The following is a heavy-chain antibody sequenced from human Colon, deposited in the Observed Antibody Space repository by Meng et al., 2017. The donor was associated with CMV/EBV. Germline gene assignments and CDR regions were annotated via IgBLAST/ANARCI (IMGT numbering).Heavy chain of an antibody. D-gene: IGHD3-16*01. J-gene: IGHJ4*02. CDR3: ARDSPHAWD. Sequence: EGEWVGSGGGLGQPGGSLRLSCAASGFPVRSKYMSWVRQAPGKGLEWVSVIYIDDSTYYADSVEGRFTISRDNSRNTVYLQMNSLRAEDTAVYYCARDSPHAWDWGQGTLVTVSS. CDR1: GFPVRSKY. V-gene: IGHV3-53*01. CDR2: IYIDDST.